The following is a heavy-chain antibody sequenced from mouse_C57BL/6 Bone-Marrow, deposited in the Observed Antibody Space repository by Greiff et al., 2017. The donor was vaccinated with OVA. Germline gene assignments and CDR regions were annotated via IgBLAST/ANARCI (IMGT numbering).Heavy chain of an antibody. J-gene: IGHJ2*01. D-gene: IGHD1-1*01. CDR1: GYTFTSYW. CDR2: IHPNSGST. Sequence: QVQLQQPGAELVKPGASVKLSCKASGYTFTSYWMHWVKQRPGQGLEWIGMIHPNSGSTNYNEKFKSKATLTVDKSSSTAYMQLSSLTSEDSAVYYCAKSGYGSSPKDYYFDCWGKGTTLTVSS. CDR3: AKSGYGSSPKDYYFDC. V-gene: IGHV1-64*01.